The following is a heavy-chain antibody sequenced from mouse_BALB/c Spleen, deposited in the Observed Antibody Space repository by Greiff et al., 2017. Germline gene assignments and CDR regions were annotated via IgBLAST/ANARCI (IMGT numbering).Heavy chain of an antibody. CDR1: GYTFTSYW. CDR2: INPSTGYT. V-gene: IGHV1-7*01. Sequence: QVQLKQSGAELAKPGASVKMSCKASGYTFTSYWMHWVKQRPGQGLEWIGYINPSTGYTEYNQKFKDKATLTADKSSSTAYMQLSSLTSEDSAVYYCAGYYYGSSFDYWGQGTTLTVSS. D-gene: IGHD1-1*01. CDR3: AGYYYGSSFDY. J-gene: IGHJ2*01.